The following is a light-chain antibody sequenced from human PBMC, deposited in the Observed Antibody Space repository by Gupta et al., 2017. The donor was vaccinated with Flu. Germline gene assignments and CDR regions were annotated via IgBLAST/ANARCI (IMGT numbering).Light chain of an antibody. J-gene: IGKJ4*01. CDR3: QQLNSFPALT. V-gene: IGKV1-9*01. CDR1: QGISTY. CDR2: GAT. Sequence: SFLSASVGDRVTITCRASQGISTYLAWYQQKPGRAPKLLIYGATTWQGRVPSRFSGSGSVTEFTLTISSRQPEDFATYYCQQLNSFPALTFGGGTKVEIK.